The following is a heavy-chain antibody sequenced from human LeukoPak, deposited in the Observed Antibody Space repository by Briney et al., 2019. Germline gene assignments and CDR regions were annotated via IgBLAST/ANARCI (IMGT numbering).Heavy chain of an antibody. CDR2: IYPGDSDT. CDR3: ARQGSPFWTLYSSVNALDI. V-gene: IGHV5-51*01. D-gene: IGHD6-19*01. CDR1: GYSFTSYW. Sequence: GESLKISCKGSGYSFTSYWIGWVRQMPGKGLEWMGIIYPGDSDTRYSPSFQGQVTISADKSISTAYLQWSSLKASDTAMYYCARQGSPFWTLYSSVNALDIWGQGTMVTVSS. J-gene: IGHJ3*02.